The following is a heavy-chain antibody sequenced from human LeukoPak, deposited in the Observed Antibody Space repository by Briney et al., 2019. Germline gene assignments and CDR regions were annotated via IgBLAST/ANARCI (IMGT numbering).Heavy chain of an antibody. CDR3: ARTTEGYCRSTSCYGFYYSYYMDV. J-gene: IGHJ6*03. Sequence: PSETLSLTCTVSGGSISSYYWSWLRQPPGKGLEWIGYIYYSGSTNYNPSLKSRVTISVDTSKNQFSLKLSSVTAADTAVYYCARTTEGYCRSTSCYGFYYSYYMDVWGKGTTVTISS. CDR1: GGSISSYY. CDR2: IYYSGST. D-gene: IGHD2-2*01. V-gene: IGHV4-59*01.